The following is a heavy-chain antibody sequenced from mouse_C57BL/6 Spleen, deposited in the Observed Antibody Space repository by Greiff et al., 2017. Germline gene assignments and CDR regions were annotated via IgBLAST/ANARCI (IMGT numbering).Heavy chain of an antibody. V-gene: IGHV1-39*01. D-gene: IGHD1-1*01. CDR3: AREASYYGSSHSCYFDY. J-gene: IGHJ2*01. CDR1: GYSFTDYN. Sequence: VQLQQPGPELVKPGASVKISCKASGYSFTDYNMNWVKQSNGKSLEWIGGINPNYGTTSYNQKFKGKATLTVDQYSSTAYMQLNSLTTEDSAVXYCAREASYYGSSHSCYFDYWGQGTTLTVSS. CDR2: INPNYGTT.